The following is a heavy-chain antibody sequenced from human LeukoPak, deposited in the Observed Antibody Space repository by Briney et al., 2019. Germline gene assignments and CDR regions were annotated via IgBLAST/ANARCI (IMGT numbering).Heavy chain of an antibody. Sequence: SETLSLXCAVYGGSFSGYYWSWIRQPPGKGLEWIGEINHSGSTNYNPSLKSRVTISVDTSKNQFSLKLSSVTAADTAVYYCARGCVLRFLEWLLDYWGQGTLVTVSS. CDR3: ARGCVLRFLEWLLDY. CDR2: INHSGST. J-gene: IGHJ4*02. CDR1: GGSFSGYY. D-gene: IGHD3-3*01. V-gene: IGHV4-34*01.